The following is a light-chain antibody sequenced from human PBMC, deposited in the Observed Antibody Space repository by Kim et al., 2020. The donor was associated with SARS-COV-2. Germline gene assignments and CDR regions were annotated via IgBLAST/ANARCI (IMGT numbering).Light chain of an antibody. CDR1: RSVLYSSNNKNY. J-gene: IGKJ4*01. CDR2: WAS. CDR3: QQYYSTPLT. V-gene: IGKV4-1*01. Sequence: ATINCKSSRSVLYSSNNKNYLAWYQQNPGQPPNLLIYWASAREAGVPDRFSGSGSGTHFTLTVSSLQAEDVAVYYCQQYYSTPLTFGGGTKVDIK.